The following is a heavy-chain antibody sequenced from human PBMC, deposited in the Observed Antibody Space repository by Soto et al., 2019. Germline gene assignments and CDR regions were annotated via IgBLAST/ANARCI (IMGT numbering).Heavy chain of an antibody. J-gene: IGHJ6*02. CDR2: IYYTGNN. V-gene: IGHV4-30-4*01. CDR3: ARANYDIFTGYYWYYYYYGMDV. CDR1: GDSISSPHYY. Sequence: PSETLSLTCTVSGDSISSPHYYWTWIRQPPGKGLEWVGYIYYTGNNFYNPALKSRVAMSVDPSTNQFPLKLAAVTDADTAVYYCARANYDIFTGYYWYYYYYGMDVWGQGTTVTVSS. D-gene: IGHD3-9*01.